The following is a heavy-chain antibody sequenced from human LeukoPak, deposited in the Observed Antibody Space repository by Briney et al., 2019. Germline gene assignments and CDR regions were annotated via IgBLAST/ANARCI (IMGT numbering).Heavy chain of an antibody. J-gene: IGHJ4*02. CDR2: IKSNGGST. V-gene: IGHV1-46*01. CDR3: ARDNNNWSNVY. Sequence: ASVKVSCKASGYRFTNHNVHWVRQVPGQGLEWMGIIKSNGGSTRFAQNFQGRVTMTRDTSTNTVYMELSSLRSEDTAVYYCARDNNNWSNVYWGQGTLVTVSS. D-gene: IGHD1-1*01. CDR1: GYRFTNHN.